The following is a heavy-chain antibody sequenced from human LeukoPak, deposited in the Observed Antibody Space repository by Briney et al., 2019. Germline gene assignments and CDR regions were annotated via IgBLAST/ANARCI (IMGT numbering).Heavy chain of an antibody. J-gene: IGHJ4*02. CDR1: GGTFSSYA. CDR2: IIPIFGTA. V-gene: IGHV1-69*05. CDR3: ARDFYDSSGYYYVPDY. D-gene: IGHD3-22*01. Sequence: ASVKVSCKASGGTFSSYAISWVRQAPGQGLEWMGRIIPIFGTANYAQKFQGRVTITTDESTSTAYMELSSLRSEDTAMYYCARDFYDSSGYYYVPDYWGQGTLVTVSS.